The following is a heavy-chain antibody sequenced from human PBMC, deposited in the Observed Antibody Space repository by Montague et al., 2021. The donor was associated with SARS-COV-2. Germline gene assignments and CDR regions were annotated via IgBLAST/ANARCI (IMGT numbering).Heavy chain of an antibody. CDR1: GDSISSSTYY. Sequence: SETLSLTCTVSGDSISSSTYYWGWIRQPPGTGLEWIGSIYYSGSTYYNPSLKSRVTISVDTSKNQFSLKLSSVTAADTAVYYCARHGWGWLRLLRPFDYWGQGTLVTVSS. J-gene: IGHJ4*02. CDR3: ARHGWGWLRLLRPFDY. D-gene: IGHD5-12*01. V-gene: IGHV4-39*01. CDR2: IYYSGST.